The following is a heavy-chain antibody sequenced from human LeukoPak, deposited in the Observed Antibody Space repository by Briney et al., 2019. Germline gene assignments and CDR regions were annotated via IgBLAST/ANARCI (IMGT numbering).Heavy chain of an antibody. CDR2: INPNSGGT. D-gene: IGHD4-17*01. V-gene: IGHV1-2*02. Sequence: ASVKVSCKASGGTFSSYAISWVRQAPGQGLEWMGWINPNSGGTNYAQKFQGRVTMTRDTSISTAYMELSRLRSDDTAVYYCARDPTVYRRPRYDYWGQGTLVTVSS. J-gene: IGHJ4*02. CDR1: GGTFSSYA. CDR3: ARDPTVYRRPRYDY.